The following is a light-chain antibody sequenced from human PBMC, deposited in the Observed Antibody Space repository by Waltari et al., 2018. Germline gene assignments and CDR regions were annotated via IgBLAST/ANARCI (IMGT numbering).Light chain of an antibody. Sequence: QSALTQPRSVSGSPGQSVTISCTGTSSDGGSYLYVSWYQQRPGKAPKLLIYDVSYRPSGVPDRFSGSKSGNTASLSISGLQAEDEAEYYCCSYADNNTYLFGTGTQVTV. J-gene: IGLJ1*01. V-gene: IGLV2-11*01. CDR3: CSYADNNTYL. CDR1: SSDGGSYLY. CDR2: DVS.